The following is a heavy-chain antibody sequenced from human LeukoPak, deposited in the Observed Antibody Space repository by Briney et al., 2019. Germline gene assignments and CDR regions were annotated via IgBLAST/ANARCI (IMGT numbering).Heavy chain of an antibody. V-gene: IGHV3-48*03. Sequence: GGSLRLSCAASGFTFSSYEMNWVRQAPGKGLEWVSYISSSGITIYYADSVKGRFTISRDNAKNSLYLQMNSLRAEDTDVYYCARPTTVTTGYFDYWGQGTLVTVSS. J-gene: IGHJ4*02. D-gene: IGHD4-17*01. CDR2: ISSSGITI. CDR3: ARPTTVTTGYFDY. CDR1: GFTFSSYE.